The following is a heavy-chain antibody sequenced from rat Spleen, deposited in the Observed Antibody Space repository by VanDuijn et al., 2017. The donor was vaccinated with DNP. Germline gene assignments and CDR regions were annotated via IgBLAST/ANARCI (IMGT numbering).Heavy chain of an antibody. CDR2: IIYDGSST. V-gene: IGHV5-17*01. Sequence: EVQLVESGGGLVQPGNSLKLSCAASGFTFSVYAMAWVRQSPKKGLEWVATIIYDGSSTFYRDSVTARFTISRDNAENTLYLQMDSLRSGDTATYYCARQGSYYGYGWFAYWGQGTLVTVSS. CDR1: GFTFSVYA. J-gene: IGHJ3*01. D-gene: IGHD1-7*01. CDR3: ARQGSYYGYGWFAY.